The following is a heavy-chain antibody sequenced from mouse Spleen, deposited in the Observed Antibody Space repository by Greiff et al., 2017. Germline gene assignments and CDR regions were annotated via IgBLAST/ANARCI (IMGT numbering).Heavy chain of an antibody. CDR1: GYTFTDYA. Sequence: QVQLKESGAELVRPGVSVKISCKGSGYTFTDYAMHWVKQSHAKSLEWIGVISTYYGDASYNQKFKGKATMTVDKSSSTAYMELARLTSEDSAIYYCARGRLKGYYFDYWGQGTTLTVSS. J-gene: IGHJ2*01. D-gene: IGHD1-3*01. CDR3: ARGRLKGYYFDY. CDR2: ISTYYGDA. V-gene: IGHV1S137*01.